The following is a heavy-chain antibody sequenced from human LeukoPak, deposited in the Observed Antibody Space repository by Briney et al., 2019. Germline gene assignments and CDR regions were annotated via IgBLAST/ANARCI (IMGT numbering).Heavy chain of an antibody. CDR1: GFAFSDAW. CDR2: IKSKADGATT. V-gene: IGHV3-15*01. D-gene: IGHD4-17*01. Sequence: GGSLRLSCAASGFAFSDAWMNWVRQAPGKGLYWVGRIKSKADGATTDYGTTVKGRFTISRDDSKNTFYLQMKSLKTEDTGVYYRATDLRTVTTFGHYYHGMDDWGQGTTVTVSS. J-gene: IGHJ6*02. CDR3: ATDLRTVTTFGHYYHGMDD.